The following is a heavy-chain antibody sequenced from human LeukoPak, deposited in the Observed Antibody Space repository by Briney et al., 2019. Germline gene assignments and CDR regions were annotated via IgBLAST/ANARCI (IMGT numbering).Heavy chain of an antibody. J-gene: IGHJ6*02. V-gene: IGHV1-18*01. D-gene: IGHD3-10*01. CDR1: GYTFTSYG. CDR2: ISAYNGNT. Sequence: ASVKVSCKASGYTFTSYGTSWVRQAPGQGLEWMGWISAYNGNTNYAQKLQSRVTMTTDTSTSTAYMELRSLRSDDTAVYYCARVMVRGVQYYYGMDVWGQGTTVTVSS. CDR3: ARVMVRGVQYYYGMDV.